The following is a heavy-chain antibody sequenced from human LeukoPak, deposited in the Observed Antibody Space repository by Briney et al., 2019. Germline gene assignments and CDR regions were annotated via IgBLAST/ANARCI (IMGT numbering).Heavy chain of an antibody. CDR3: ARVGHIVAAGTYDY. D-gene: IGHD6-13*01. CDR1: GGSISSYY. V-gene: IGHV4-59*12. Sequence: SETLSLTCTVSGGSISSYYWSWIRQPPGKGLEWIGYIYYSGSTNYNPSLKSRVTTSFDTSKNQFSLKLSFVTAADTAVYYCARVGHIVAAGTYDYWGQGTLVTVSS. CDR2: IYYSGST. J-gene: IGHJ4*02.